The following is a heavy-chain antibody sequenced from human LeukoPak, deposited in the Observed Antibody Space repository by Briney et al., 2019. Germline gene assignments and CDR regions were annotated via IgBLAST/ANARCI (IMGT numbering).Heavy chain of an antibody. CDR3: ARDHNGDYVDY. V-gene: IGHV3-33*01. CDR2: ILYDGSNK. Sequence: GRSLRLSCAASGFTFSSYGMHWVRQAPGKGLEWVAVILYDGSNKYYADSVKGRFTISRDNSKNTLYLQMNSLRAEDTAVYYCARDHNGDYVDYWGQGTLVTVSS. J-gene: IGHJ4*02. CDR1: GFTFSSYG. D-gene: IGHD4-17*01.